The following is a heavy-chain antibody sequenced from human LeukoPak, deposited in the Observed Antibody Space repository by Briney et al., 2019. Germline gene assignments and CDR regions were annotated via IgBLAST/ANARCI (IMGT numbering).Heavy chain of an antibody. J-gene: IGHJ4*02. CDR1: GDSIRSSNYY. D-gene: IGHD6-19*01. Sequence: KPSETLSLTCTVSGDSIRSSNYYWGWIRQPPGKGLEWIGSSYHSGSTYYNPSLKSRVTISADTSKNQFSLKLSSVTAADTAVYYCASGSYSSGWYPHFEFWGQGTLVTVSS. CDR2: SYHSGST. CDR3: ASGSYSSGWYPHFEF. V-gene: IGHV4-39*01.